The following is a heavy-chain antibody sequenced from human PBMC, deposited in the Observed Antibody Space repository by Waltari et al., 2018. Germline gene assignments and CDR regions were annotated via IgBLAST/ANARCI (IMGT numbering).Heavy chain of an antibody. V-gene: IGHV2-5*01. D-gene: IGHD3-3*01. CDR3: AHRLRYYDFWSPYHPFDY. CDR2: IYWNDDE. Sequence: QITLKESGPSLVKPTLTLTLTCTFSGFSLSASGVGVGWIRQPPGKALEWLALIYWNDDEFYSPSLRSRLTITKDTSKNQVYLTMTTMDPVDTATYYCAHRLRYYDFWSPYHPFDYWGQGTLVTVSS. CDR1: GFSLSASGVG. J-gene: IGHJ4*01.